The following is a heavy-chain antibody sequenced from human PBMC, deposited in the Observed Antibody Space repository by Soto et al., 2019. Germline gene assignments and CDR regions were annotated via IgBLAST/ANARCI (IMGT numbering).Heavy chain of an antibody. D-gene: IGHD3-22*01. CDR3: ARGAEGSAYYYDSSGYHYDY. V-gene: IGHV1-2*04. CDR1: GYTFTGYY. J-gene: IGHJ4*02. CDR2: INPNSGGT. Sequence: ASVKVSCKASGYTFTGYYMQWVRQAPGQGLELMGWINPNSGGTNYAQKFQGWVTMTRDTSISTAYMELSRLRSDDTAVYYCARGAEGSAYYYDSSGYHYDYWGQGTLVTVYS.